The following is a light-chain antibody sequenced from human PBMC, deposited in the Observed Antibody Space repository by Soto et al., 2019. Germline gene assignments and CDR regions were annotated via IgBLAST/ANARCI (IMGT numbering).Light chain of an antibody. CDR2: DVF. V-gene: IGLV2-14*01. CDR1: TSDVGAYNY. Sequence: QSALTQPASVSGSPGQSITISCTGSTSDVGAYNYVSWYKHHPGQAPQLMIYDVFNRPSGVSNRFSGSRSDNTASLTISGLQAEDEADYYCSSYTSSSTLVFGTGTKVTVL. J-gene: IGLJ1*01. CDR3: SSYTSSSTLV.